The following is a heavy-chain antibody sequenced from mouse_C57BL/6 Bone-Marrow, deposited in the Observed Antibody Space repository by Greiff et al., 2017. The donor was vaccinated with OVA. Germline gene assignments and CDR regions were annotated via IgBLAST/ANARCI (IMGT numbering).Heavy chain of an antibody. CDR1: GYTFTDYN. CDR2: INPNNGGT. D-gene: IGHD2-4*01. CDR3: ARLSYDYDWFAY. Sequence: VQLQQSGPELVKPGASVKIPCKASGYTFTDYNMDWVKQSHGKSLEWIGDINPNNGGTIYNQKFKGKATLTVDKSSSTAYMELRSLTSEDTAVYYCARLSYDYDWFAYWGQGTLVTVSA. J-gene: IGHJ3*01. V-gene: IGHV1-18*01.